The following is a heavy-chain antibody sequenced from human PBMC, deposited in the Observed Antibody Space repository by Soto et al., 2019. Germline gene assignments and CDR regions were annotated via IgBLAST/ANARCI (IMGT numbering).Heavy chain of an antibody. D-gene: IGHD6-19*01. CDR1: VFTFSSYA. V-gene: IGHV3-23*01. CDR2: ISGSGGNT. J-gene: IGHJ4*02. Sequence: GSLRLACAASVFTFSSYAMSWVRQAPGKGLEWVSAISGSGGNTYYADSVKGRFTISRDNSKNTLYLQMNSLRAEDTAVYYCAKDLSVAGTRDHWGQGTLVTVSS. CDR3: AKDLSVAGTRDH.